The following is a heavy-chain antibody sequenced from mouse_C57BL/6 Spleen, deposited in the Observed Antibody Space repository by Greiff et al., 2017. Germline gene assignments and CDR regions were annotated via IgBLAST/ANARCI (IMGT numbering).Heavy chain of an antibody. CDR3: ARRYYRSSHTSWFAY. D-gene: IGHD1-1*01. Sequence: QVQLQQPGAELVKPGASVKMSCKASGYTFTSYWITWVKQRPGQGLEWIGDIYPGSGSTNYNEKFKSKATLTVDTSSSTAYMQLSSLTSEDSAVYYCARRYYRSSHTSWFAYWGQGTLVTVSA. J-gene: IGHJ3*01. CDR2: IYPGSGST. V-gene: IGHV1-55*01. CDR1: GYTFTSYW.